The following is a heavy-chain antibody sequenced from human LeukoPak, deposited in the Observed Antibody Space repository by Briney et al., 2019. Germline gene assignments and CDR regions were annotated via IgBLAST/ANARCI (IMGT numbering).Heavy chain of an antibody. CDR3: ARASYDILTGYFDY. V-gene: IGHV3-11*05. CDR1: GFTFSDHY. CDR2: ITSSSGYT. J-gene: IGHJ4*02. D-gene: IGHD3-9*01. Sequence: GGSLRLSCAASGFTFSDHYMAWIRQAPGKGLEWVSYITSSSGYTNYADSVKGRFTISRDNAKNSLYLQMNSLRAEDTAVYYRARASYDILTGYFDYWGQGTLVTVSS.